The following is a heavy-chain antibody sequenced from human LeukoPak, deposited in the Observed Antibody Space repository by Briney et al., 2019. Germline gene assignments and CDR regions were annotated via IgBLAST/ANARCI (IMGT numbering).Heavy chain of an antibody. J-gene: IGHJ5*02. CDR1: GFTFSDYY. Sequence: KPGGSLRLSCAASGFTFSDYYMSWIRQAPGKGLEWVSYISSSSSYTNYADSVKGRFTISRDNAKNSLYLQMNSLRAEDTAVYYCARARGKAAAFHWFDPWGQGTLVTVSS. D-gene: IGHD6-13*01. CDR3: ARARGKAAAFHWFDP. CDR2: ISSSSSYT. V-gene: IGHV3-11*05.